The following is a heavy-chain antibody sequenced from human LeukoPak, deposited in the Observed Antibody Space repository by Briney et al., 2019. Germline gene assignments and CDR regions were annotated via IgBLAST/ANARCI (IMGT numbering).Heavy chain of an antibody. CDR2: IYSGGST. J-gene: IGHJ4*02. CDR3: ARRHSYLEGFDY. D-gene: IGHD5-24*01. V-gene: IGHV3-53*01. CDR1: GFTVSSNY. Sequence: GGSLRLSCAASGFTVSSNYMSWVRQAPGKGLEWVSVIYSGGSTYYADSVEGRFTISRDNSKNTLYLQMNSLRAEDTAVYYCARRHSYLEGFDYWGQGTLVTVSS.